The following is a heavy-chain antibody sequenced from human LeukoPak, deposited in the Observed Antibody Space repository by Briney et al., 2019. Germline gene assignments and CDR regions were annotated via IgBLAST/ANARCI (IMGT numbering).Heavy chain of an antibody. J-gene: IGHJ4*02. CDR3: AATIKRDYGDTNLDY. Sequence: SETLSLTCTVPGDSISSYYWSWIRQPPGKGLEWIGYMYHSGSINYSPSPKSRVTISIDTSKNQFSLRLTSVTAADTAVYYCAATIKRDYGDTNLDYWGQGTLVTVSS. CDR2: MYHSGSI. CDR1: GDSISSYY. V-gene: IGHV4-59*01. D-gene: IGHD4-17*01.